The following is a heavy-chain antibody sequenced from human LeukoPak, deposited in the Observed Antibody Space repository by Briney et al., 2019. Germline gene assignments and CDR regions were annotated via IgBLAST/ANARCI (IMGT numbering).Heavy chain of an antibody. D-gene: IGHD6-19*01. Sequence: SETLSLTCAVSGGSISSGGYSWSWIRQPPGKGLEWIGYIYHSGSTYYNPSLKSRVTISVDRSKNQFSLKLSSATAADTAVYYCARGQWQLPHYYYYGMDVWGQGTTVTVSS. V-gene: IGHV4-30-2*01. CDR1: GGSISSGGYS. CDR2: IYHSGST. J-gene: IGHJ6*02. CDR3: ARGQWQLPHYYYYGMDV.